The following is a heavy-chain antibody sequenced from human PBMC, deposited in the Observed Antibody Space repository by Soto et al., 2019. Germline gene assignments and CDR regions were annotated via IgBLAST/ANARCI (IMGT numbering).Heavy chain of an antibody. CDR3: ARSLRDIVVVVAARYYYYYMDV. J-gene: IGHJ6*03. D-gene: IGHD2-15*01. CDR1: GGSISSGDCY. Sequence: SETLCLTWTVSGGSISSGDCYWGWIRQAPGLGLDWIGSIYYSGSTYYNPSLKSRVTISVDTAKNQVALKLSSVTAADTAVYYCARSLRDIVVVVAARYYYYYMDVCGKGTTV. CDR2: IYYSGST. V-gene: IGHV4-39*06.